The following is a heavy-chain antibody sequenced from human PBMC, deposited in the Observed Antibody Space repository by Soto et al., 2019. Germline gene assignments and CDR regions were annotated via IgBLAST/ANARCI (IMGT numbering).Heavy chain of an antibody. V-gene: IGHV4-31*03. J-gene: IGHJ5*02. CDR2: IHYSGST. CDR1: GGSISGEGYY. Sequence: QVQLQESGPGLVEPSQTLSLTCTVSGGSISGEGYYWSWIRQYSGRGLEWIGYIHYSGSTYYNPYLKSRVIISVDTSKTQFFLTLSSVTAADTAVYYCARALTATAGWANWFDRWGQGTLVTVSS. CDR3: ARALTATAGWANWFDR. D-gene: IGHD6-13*01.